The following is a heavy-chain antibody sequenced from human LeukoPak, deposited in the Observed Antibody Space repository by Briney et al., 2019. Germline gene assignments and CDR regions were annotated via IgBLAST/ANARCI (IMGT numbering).Heavy chain of an antibody. CDR1: GFTFSASP. Sequence: GGSLRLSCSASGFTFSASPMHWIRQPPGRGLEYVSAISREGGTTYYADSVRGRFTISRGNSKNTLYLQLSSLRPEDTAVYFCVKEISGYYDYWGQGTLVTVSS. CDR3: VKEISGYYDY. D-gene: IGHD3-22*01. J-gene: IGHJ4*02. CDR2: ISREGGTT. V-gene: IGHV3-64D*06.